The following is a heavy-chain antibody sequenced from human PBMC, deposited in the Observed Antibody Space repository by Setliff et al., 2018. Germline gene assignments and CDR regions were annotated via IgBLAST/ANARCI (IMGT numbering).Heavy chain of an antibody. CDR3: ARRDSTSYYGYSFDF. D-gene: IGHD3-22*01. CDR2: VDRSGNT. CDR1: GDSISRSTYY. V-gene: IGHV4-39*01. Sequence: PSETLSLTCTFSGDSISRSTYYWGWIRQSPGKGLDWIGTVDRSGNTFYNPSLRSRVTISVDTSKNQISLKLTSVSAADTAVYYCARRDSTSYYGYSFDFWGRGTLVTVSS. J-gene: IGHJ4*02.